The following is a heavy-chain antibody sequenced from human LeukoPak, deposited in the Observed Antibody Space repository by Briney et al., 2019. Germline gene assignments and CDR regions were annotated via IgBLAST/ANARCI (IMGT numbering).Heavy chain of an antibody. CDR2: ISPTGSTT. CDR3: ARGPNSNWSGLDF. CDR1: GFSFSGHW. Sequence: GASLRLSCTASGFSFSGHWMHWARQLPGKGLVWVSRISPTGSTTSYADSVKGRFTVSRDNAKNTLYLQVNNLRAEDTAVYYCARGPNSNWSGLDFWGQGTLLTVSS. J-gene: IGHJ4*02. V-gene: IGHV3-74*01. D-gene: IGHD6-6*01.